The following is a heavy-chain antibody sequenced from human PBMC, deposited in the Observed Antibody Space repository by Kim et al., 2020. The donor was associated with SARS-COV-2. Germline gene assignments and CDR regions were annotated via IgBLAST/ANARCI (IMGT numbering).Heavy chain of an antibody. CDR3: ASLLRGYSGYGRLSYFDY. J-gene: IGHJ4*02. CDR2: IYYSGST. D-gene: IGHD5-12*01. V-gene: IGHV4-31*03. CDR1: GGSISSGGYY. Sequence: SETLSLTCTVSGGSISSGGYYWSWIRQHPGKGLEWIGYIYYSGSTYYNPSLKSRVTISVDTSKNQFSLKLSSVTAADTAVYYCASLLRGYSGYGRLSYFDYWGQGTLVTVSS.